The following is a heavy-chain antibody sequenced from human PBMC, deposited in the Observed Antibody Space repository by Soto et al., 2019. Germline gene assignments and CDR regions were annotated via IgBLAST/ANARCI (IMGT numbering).Heavy chain of an antibody. Sequence: GGSLRLSCAASGFPFRNFAMAWVRQAPGKGLEWVSIISNSGSSTYHGDSVKGRFTTSRDNSKGTLSLHMRGVRIDDTAVYFCARADLLWDSFDLWGQGTLVTVSS. CDR1: GFPFRNFA. CDR2: ISNSGSST. CDR3: ARADLLWDSFDL. V-gene: IGHV3-23*05. D-gene: IGHD2-2*01. J-gene: IGHJ4*02.